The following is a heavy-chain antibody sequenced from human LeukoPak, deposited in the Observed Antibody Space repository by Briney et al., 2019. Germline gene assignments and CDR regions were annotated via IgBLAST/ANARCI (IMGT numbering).Heavy chain of an antibody. CDR3: AREYCSSTSCSYYFDY. J-gene: IGHJ4*02. Sequence: GGSLRLSCAASGFTFSRYSMNWVRQAPGKGLEWVSSISSSRSYIYYADSVKGRFTISRDNAKNSLYLQMNSLRAEDTAVYYCAREYCSSTSCSYYFDYWGQGTLVTVSS. V-gene: IGHV3-21*01. D-gene: IGHD2-2*01. CDR1: GFTFSRYS. CDR2: ISSSRSYI.